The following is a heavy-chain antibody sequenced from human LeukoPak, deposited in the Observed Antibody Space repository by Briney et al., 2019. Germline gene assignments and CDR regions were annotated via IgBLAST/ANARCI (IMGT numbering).Heavy chain of an antibody. D-gene: IGHD1-26*01. CDR2: IKEDGTET. J-gene: IGHJ5*02. V-gene: IGHV3-7*03. CDR1: GFMFSSNW. Sequence: GGSLRLSCAASGFMFSSNWMSWVRLAPGKGLEWVANIKEDGTETYYVDSVKGRFTISRDNAKNSLYLQMNSLRAEDTALYYCARDSGSYFSWFDPWGQGTLVTVSS. CDR3: ARDSGSYFSWFDP.